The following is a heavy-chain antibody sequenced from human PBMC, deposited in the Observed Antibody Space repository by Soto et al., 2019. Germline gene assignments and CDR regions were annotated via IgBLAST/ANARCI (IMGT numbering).Heavy chain of an antibody. V-gene: IGHV4-34*01. D-gene: IGHD3-10*01. Sequence: QVQLQQWGAGLLKPSETLSLTCAVYGGSFSGYQWTWIRQTPGKGLEWIGEIKASGNINYIPSLKGRVTILVDTAKKQISLRLSSVTAADTAVYYCARGLILWFGELSRRGGYYYYMDVWGKGTSVTVSS. CDR3: ARGLILWFGELSRRGGYYYYMDV. CDR1: GGSFSGYQ. J-gene: IGHJ6*03. CDR2: IKASGNI.